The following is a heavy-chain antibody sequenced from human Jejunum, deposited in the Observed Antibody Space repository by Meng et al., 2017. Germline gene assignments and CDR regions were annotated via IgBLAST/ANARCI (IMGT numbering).Heavy chain of an antibody. J-gene: IGHJ4*02. CDR3: ARSFWNYYYIDY. CDR2: MYYSGGT. CDR1: GDSNSSSSYY. V-gene: IGHV4-39*01. D-gene: IGHD3-3*01. Sequence: QLQLQESGPGLVKPSESLSLPCTASGDSNSSSSYYWGWIRQPPGKGLEWIGSMYYSGGTYYNPSLKSRVTISVDASKNQFSLKLSSVTAADTAVYYCARSFWNYYYIDYWGQGALVTVSS.